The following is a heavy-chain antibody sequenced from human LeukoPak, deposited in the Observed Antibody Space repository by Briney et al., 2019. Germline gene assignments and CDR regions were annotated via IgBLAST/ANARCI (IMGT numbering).Heavy chain of an antibody. CDR1: GFTFSSYW. CDR2: INTDGSTT. V-gene: IGHV3-74*01. J-gene: IGHJ4*02. Sequence: GGSLRLSCAASGFTFSSYWMHWVRQAPGKGLVWVSRINTDGSTTSYADSVKGRFTISRDNAKNTLSLQMNSLRAEDTAVYYCAGRGANNFDYWGQGTLVTVSS. D-gene: IGHD4/OR15-4a*01. CDR3: AGRGANNFDY.